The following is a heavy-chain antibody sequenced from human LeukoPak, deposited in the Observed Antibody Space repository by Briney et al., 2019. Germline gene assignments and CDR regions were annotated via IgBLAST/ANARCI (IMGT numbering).Heavy chain of an antibody. Sequence: GESLKISCYGSGYGFSSSWIGWVRQMPGKGLEWMGFIYPGDSDTRYSPSFQAHVTISADKSIGTAFLQWRSLKASDTAMYYCAVGTTPYFVDYWGQGTLVTVSS. J-gene: IGHJ4*02. CDR2: IYPGDSDT. V-gene: IGHV5-51*01. CDR1: GYGFSSSW. CDR3: AVGTTPYFVDY. D-gene: IGHD2/OR15-2a*01.